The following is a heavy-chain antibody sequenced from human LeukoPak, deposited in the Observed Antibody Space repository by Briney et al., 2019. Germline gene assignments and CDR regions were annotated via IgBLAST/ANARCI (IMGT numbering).Heavy chain of an antibody. CDR3: ARDPPAVAANTYG. CDR1: GFTVSNNY. D-gene: IGHD6-6*01. J-gene: IGHJ4*02. Sequence: GGSLRLSCAASGFTVSNNYMRWVRQAPGRGLEWVSLIYSGGATFYADAVKGRFTISRDGSKNTLYLQMNSLRAEDTAVYYCARDPPAVAANTYGWGQGTLVTVSS. V-gene: IGHV3-66*01. CDR2: IYSGGAT.